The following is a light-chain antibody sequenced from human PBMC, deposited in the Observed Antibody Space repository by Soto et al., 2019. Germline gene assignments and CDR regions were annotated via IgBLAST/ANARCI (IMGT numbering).Light chain of an antibody. J-gene: IGLJ2*01. CDR2: GTT. CDR1: TGAVTNGNF. V-gene: IGLV7-43*01. CDR3: LLYFGGAQPWV. Sequence: QAVVTQEPSLTVSPGGTVTLTCTSSTGAVTNGNFPNWFQQKPGQAPRALIYGTTNKHSWTPARFSRSLLGGKAALTLSGVQPEDEADYYCLLYFGGAQPWVFGGGTQLTVL.